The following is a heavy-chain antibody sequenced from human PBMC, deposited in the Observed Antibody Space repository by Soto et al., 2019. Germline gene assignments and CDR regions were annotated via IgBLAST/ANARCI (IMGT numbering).Heavy chain of an antibody. V-gene: IGHV5-51*01. J-gene: IGHJ6*02. CDR3: ARQLVGSGPTVTTYYYYGMDV. D-gene: IGHD4-17*01. CDR2: IYPGDSNT. Sequence: PGESLKISCKGSGYSFTSYWIGWVRQMPGKGLEWMGIIYPGDSNTRYSPSFQGQVTISADKSISTAYLQWSSLKASDTAMYYCARQLVGSGPTVTTYYYYGMDVWGQGTTVTVSS. CDR1: GYSFTSYW.